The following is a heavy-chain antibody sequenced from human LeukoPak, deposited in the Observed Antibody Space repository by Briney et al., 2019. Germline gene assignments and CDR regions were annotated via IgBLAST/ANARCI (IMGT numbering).Heavy chain of an antibody. Sequence: PSETLSLTCAVYGGSFSGYYWSWIRQPPGKGLEWIGEINHSGSTNYNPSPKSRVTISVDTSKNQFSLKLSSVTAADTAVYYCARARSIAAAGTKTPRQLTVPYNAFDIWGQGTLVTVSS. CDR3: ARARSIAAAGTKTPRQLTVPYNAFDI. J-gene: IGHJ4*02. CDR1: GGSFSGYY. CDR2: INHSGST. D-gene: IGHD6-13*01. V-gene: IGHV4-34*01.